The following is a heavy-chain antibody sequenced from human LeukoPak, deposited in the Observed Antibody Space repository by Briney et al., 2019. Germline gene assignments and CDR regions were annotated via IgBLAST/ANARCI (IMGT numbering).Heavy chain of an antibody. D-gene: IGHD6-19*01. V-gene: IGHV3-23*01. CDR2: ISGSGGST. J-gene: IGHJ4*02. CDR3: AKDRGSGWGIDY. CDR1: GFTFSSYA. Sequence: GGSLRLSCAASGFTFSSYAMSWVRQAPGKGLEWVSTISGSGGSTNYADSAKGRFTISRDNSKNTLHLQMNRLRAEDTAVYHCAKDRGSGWGIDYGGQGTLVTVSS.